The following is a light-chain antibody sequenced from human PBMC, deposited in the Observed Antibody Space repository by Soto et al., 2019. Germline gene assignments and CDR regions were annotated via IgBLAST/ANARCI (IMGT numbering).Light chain of an antibody. CDR3: QQSYILPRT. J-gene: IGKJ1*01. CDR1: QSISSY. V-gene: IGKV1-39*01. Sequence: DIQMTQSQSSLSAAVGDRVNITCRASQSISSYLNWYQQKPGKAPKLLIYAASSLQSGVPSRFSGSGSGTDFTLTISSLQPEDFATYCCQQSYILPRTFGQGTKVEIK. CDR2: AAS.